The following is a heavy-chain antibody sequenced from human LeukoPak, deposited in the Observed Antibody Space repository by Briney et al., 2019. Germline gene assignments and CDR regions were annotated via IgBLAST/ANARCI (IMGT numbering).Heavy chain of an antibody. Sequence: QPGGSLRLSCAASGFTFSSYEMNWVRQAPGKGLEWVSAISGSGGSTYYADSVKGRFTISRDNAKNSLYLQMNSLRAEDTAVYYCAKWRGYYYDSSFDYWGQGTLVTVSS. CDR2: ISGSGGST. J-gene: IGHJ4*02. D-gene: IGHD3-22*01. CDR1: GFTFSSYE. V-gene: IGHV3-23*01. CDR3: AKWRGYYYDSSFDY.